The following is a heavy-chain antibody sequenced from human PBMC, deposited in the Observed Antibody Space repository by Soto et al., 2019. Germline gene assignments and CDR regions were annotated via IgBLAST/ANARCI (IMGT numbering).Heavy chain of an antibody. V-gene: IGHV3-73*02. Sequence: EVQLVESGGGLVQPGGSLKLSCAASGFTFSDSAMHWVRQASGKGLEWVGRIRSKANSYATVYDPSVKGRFTISRDDSKNTAYLQMNSLNTEDTAVYYCTIRAPDYWGRGTLGTVS. CDR2: IRSKANSYAT. J-gene: IGHJ4*02. CDR3: TIRAPDY. CDR1: GFTFSDSA.